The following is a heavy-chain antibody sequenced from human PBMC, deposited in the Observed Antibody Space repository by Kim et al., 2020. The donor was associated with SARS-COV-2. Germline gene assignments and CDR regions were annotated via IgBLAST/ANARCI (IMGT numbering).Heavy chain of an antibody. Sequence: GGSLRLSCAASGFTFSSYGMHWVRQAPGKGLEWVAVISYDGSNKYYADSVKGRFTISRDNSKNTLYLKMNSLRAEDTAVYYCAKDLMVVGATTDYYGMDVWGQGTTVTVSS. J-gene: IGHJ6*02. CDR2: ISYDGSNK. V-gene: IGHV3-30*18. CDR3: AKDLMVVGATTDYYGMDV. CDR1: GFTFSSYG. D-gene: IGHD1-26*01.